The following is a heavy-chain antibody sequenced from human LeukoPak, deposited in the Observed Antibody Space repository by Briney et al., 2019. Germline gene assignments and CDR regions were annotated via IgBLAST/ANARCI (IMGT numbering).Heavy chain of an antibody. Sequence: PGGSLRLSCAASGFTFSSYSTNWVRQAPGKGLEWVSYISSSSSTIYYADSVKGRFTISRDNAKNSLYLQMNSLRAEDTAVYYCAREVVLQLWAVYNWFDPWGQGTLVTVSS. V-gene: IGHV3-48*01. CDR3: AREVVLQLWAVYNWFDP. CDR1: GFTFSSYS. J-gene: IGHJ5*02. CDR2: ISSSSSTI. D-gene: IGHD5-18*01.